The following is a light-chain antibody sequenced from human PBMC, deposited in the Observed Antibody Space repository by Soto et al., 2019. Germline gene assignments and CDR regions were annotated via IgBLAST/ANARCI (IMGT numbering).Light chain of an antibody. V-gene: IGKV1-33*01. CDR1: QNINNY. CDR2: DAS. Sequence: DIQMTQSPSSLSASVGARVTITCQASQNINNYLNRYQQKPGRAPKLLIYDASSLEAGVPSWFRGSGSGTDFTFTISRLQPEDSATYYCQQYENLPTFGQGTRLEIK. J-gene: IGKJ5*01. CDR3: QQYENLPT.